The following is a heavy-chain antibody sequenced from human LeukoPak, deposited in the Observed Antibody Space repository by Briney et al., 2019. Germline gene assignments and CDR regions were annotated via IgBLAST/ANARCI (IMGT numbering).Heavy chain of an antibody. Sequence: GGSLRLSCAASGFTFSSYAMHWVRQAPGKGLEWVAVISYDGSNKYYADSVKGRFTISRDNSKNTLYLQMTSLRAEDTAVYYCAREGTYHDSSGYYYWYFDYWGQGTLVTVSS. V-gene: IGHV3-30-3*01. J-gene: IGHJ4*02. D-gene: IGHD3-22*01. CDR3: AREGTYHDSSGYYYWYFDY. CDR1: GFTFSSYA. CDR2: ISYDGSNK.